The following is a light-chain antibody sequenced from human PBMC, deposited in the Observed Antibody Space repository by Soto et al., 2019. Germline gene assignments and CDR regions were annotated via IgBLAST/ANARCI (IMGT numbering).Light chain of an antibody. V-gene: IGKV3-15*01. CDR2: GAS. CDR3: QQYNDWWT. J-gene: IGKJ1*01. Sequence: EIVLTQSPATLSVSPGERATLSCRASHSVRSDLAWYQQKPGQAPRLLIYGASTRATGVPARFSGSGSGTEFTLTISSLQSEDFAVYYCQQYNDWWTFGQGTKVDIK. CDR1: HSVRSD.